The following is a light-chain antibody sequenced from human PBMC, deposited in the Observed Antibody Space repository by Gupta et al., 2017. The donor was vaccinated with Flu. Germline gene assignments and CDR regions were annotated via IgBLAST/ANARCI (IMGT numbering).Light chain of an antibody. CDR1: SSDVGGYNY. J-gene: IGLJ3*02. V-gene: IGLV2-14*01. CDR2: EVS. CDR3: SSYTSSSTKGV. Sequence: QSALTQPASVSGSPGQSITISCTGTSSDVGGYNYVSWYQQHPGKAPKLMIYEVSNRPSGVSNRFSGSKSGNTAALTISGLQAEEEADYYCSSYTSSSTKGVFGGGTKLTVL.